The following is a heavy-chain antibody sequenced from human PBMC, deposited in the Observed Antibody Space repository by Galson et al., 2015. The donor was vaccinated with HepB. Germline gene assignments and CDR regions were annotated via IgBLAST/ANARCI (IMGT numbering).Heavy chain of an antibody. CDR3: ARQDYGSGSPMDY. V-gene: IGHV3-30*04. CDR2: ISSDGSNK. J-gene: IGHJ4*02. D-gene: IGHD3-10*01. Sequence: SLRLSCAASGFTFNNYAMRWVRQAPGKGLECVAVISSDGSNKDYADSVKGRVTISRDNSKNTVYLQMNSLRVEDTAVYFCARQDYGSGSPMDYWGQGTLVTVSS. CDR1: GFTFNNYA.